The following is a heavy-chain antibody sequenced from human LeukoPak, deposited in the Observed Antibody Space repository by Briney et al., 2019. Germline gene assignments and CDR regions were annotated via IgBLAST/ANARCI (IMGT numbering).Heavy chain of an antibody. V-gene: IGHV3-7*01. Sequence: GGSLRLSCAASGFTFRSYWMTWLRQAPGKELELVSHINPDGSEESYADSVKGRFTISRDNAKNSLHLQMNNLRVEDTAVYYCARDPYIKAFDIWGQGTMVTVSS. CDR1: GFTFRSYW. D-gene: IGHD1-14*01. J-gene: IGHJ3*02. CDR2: INPDGSEE. CDR3: ARDPYIKAFDI.